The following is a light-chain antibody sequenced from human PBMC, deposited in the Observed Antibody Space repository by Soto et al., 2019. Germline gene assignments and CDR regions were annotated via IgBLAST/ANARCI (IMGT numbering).Light chain of an antibody. V-gene: IGKV4-1*01. Sequence: IVMTQSPDSLAVSLGERATINCKSSQSLLYSGDKKNYLAWYQQKLGQPPNLLVYWASTRESGVPDRFSGGGSGTDFALTISSPQAEDVAVYYCQQYYDTPATFGQGTRLEIK. CDR3: QQYYDTPAT. CDR2: WAS. J-gene: IGKJ5*01. CDR1: QSLLYSGDKKNY.